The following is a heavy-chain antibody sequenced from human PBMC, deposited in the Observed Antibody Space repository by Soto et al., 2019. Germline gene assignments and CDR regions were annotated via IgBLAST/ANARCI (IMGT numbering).Heavy chain of an antibody. CDR3: AKATTTVVTPQVY. Sequence: PGGSLRLSCAAPGFTFSSYAMSWVCQAPGKGLEWVSAISGSGGSTYYADSVKGRFTISRDNSKNTLYLQMNSLRAEDTAVYYCAKATTTVVTPQVYWGQGTLVTVSS. V-gene: IGHV3-23*01. D-gene: IGHD4-17*01. CDR1: GFTFSSYA. J-gene: IGHJ4*02. CDR2: ISGSGGST.